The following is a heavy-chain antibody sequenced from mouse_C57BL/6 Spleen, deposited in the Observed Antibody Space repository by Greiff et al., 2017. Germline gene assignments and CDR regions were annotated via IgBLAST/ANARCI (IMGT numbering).Heavy chain of an antibody. J-gene: IGHJ2*01. CDR3: ARVPYDYYFDY. CDR1: GYSITSGYY. V-gene: IGHV3-6*01. D-gene: IGHD2-4*01. CDR2: ISYDGSN. Sequence: EVKLQESGPGLVKPSQSLSLTCSVTGYSITSGYYWNWLRQFPGNKLEWMGYISYDGSNNYNPSLKNRISITRDTSKNQFFLKLNSVTTEDTATYYCARVPYDYYFDYWGQGTTLTVSS.